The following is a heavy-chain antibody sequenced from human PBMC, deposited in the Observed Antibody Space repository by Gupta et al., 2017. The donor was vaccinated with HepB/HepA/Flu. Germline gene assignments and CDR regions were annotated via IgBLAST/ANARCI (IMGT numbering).Heavy chain of an antibody. J-gene: IGHJ6*02. CDR3: ARLSLLLGYGLDV. V-gene: IGHV4-39*01. D-gene: IGHD2-15*01. CDR1: SDSISSSSYY. CDR2: VYYTGST. Sequence: QLHLQESGPRLVKPSETLSLTCTASSDSISSSSYYWGWIRQPPGQGLEWIGSVYYTGSTYYNPSLKSRVTISADTSKGQFSLKLSSVTAADAAVYYCARLSLLLGYGLDVWVRGTTVAVSS.